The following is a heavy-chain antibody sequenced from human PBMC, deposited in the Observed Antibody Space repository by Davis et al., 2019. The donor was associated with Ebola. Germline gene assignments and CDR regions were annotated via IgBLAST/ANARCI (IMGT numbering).Heavy chain of an antibody. J-gene: IGHJ6*02. CDR2: IYPGDSTT. CDR1: GDNLNTYW. V-gene: IGHV5-51*01. Sequence: GESLKISCKGFGDNLNTYWIAWVRQMPEKGVEWMAMIYPGDSTTKYSPSFEGLVTISADKSISTAYLQWSSLKASDTAMYYCARHLRGHRWGYYGMDVWGQGTTVTVSS. CDR3: ARHLRGHRWGYYGMDV. D-gene: IGHD7-27*01.